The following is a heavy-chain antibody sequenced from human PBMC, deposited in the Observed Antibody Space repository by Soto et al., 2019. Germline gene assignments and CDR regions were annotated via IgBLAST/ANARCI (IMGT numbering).Heavy chain of an antibody. CDR2: IWSDGSNE. D-gene: IGHD3-10*01. J-gene: IGHJ6*03. V-gene: IGHV3-33*01. CDR1: EFTFSRHG. CDR3: ARERTFGDNKHNYMDV. Sequence: ESVGGVVQPGRSPRLSCAASEFTFSRHGMHWVRQAPGKGLQWVGVIWSDGSNEVYADSVKGRFIISRDNSKNILYLQMNSLRAEDTAVYYCARERTFGDNKHNYMDVWGTGITVTVSS.